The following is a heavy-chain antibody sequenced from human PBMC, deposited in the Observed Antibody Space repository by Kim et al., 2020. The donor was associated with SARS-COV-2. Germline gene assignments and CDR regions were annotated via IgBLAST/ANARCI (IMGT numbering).Heavy chain of an antibody. CDR3: ARDKAYYYGSGSYYARFDP. D-gene: IGHD3-10*01. Sequence: SRVTISVDTSKNQFSLELSSVTAADTAVYYCARDKAYYYGSGSYYARFDPWGQGTLVTVSS. J-gene: IGHJ5*02. V-gene: IGHV4-31*02.